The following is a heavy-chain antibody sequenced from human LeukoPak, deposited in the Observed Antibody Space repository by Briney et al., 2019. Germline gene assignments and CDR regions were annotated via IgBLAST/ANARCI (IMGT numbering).Heavy chain of an antibody. D-gene: IGHD6-13*01. CDR1: GFTISGYY. J-gene: IGHJ4*02. CDR3: ARHEGGSNSVFYSDY. CDR2: VYYGGTT. Sequence: SETLSLTCSVSGFTISGYYWSWIRQPPGEGLEWIGYVYYGGTTYYHPSLKSRVTISIDTSKNQLSLKLTSVTAEDTAVYYCARHEGGSNSVFYSDYWGQGALVTVSS. V-gene: IGHV4-59*08.